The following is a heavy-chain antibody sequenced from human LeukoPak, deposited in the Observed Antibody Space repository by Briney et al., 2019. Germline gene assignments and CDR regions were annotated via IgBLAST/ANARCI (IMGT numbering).Heavy chain of an antibody. Sequence: SETLSLTCTVSGGSISSYYWSWIRQPPGKGLEWIGYIYYSGNTYYNPSLKSRVSISIDTSKNQFSLKLNSVTAADTAVYYCARGATTVFDYWGQGTLVTVSS. CDR3: ARGATTVFDY. CDR2: IYYSGNT. V-gene: IGHV4-59*12. CDR1: GGSISSYY. J-gene: IGHJ4*02. D-gene: IGHD4-17*01.